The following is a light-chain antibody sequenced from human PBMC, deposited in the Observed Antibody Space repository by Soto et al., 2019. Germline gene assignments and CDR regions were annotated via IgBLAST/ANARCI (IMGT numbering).Light chain of an antibody. J-gene: IGLJ2*01. CDR3: AAWDDSLSGPV. Sequence: HSVLTQPPSASGTPGQRVTISCSGSSSNIGSNYVYWYQQLPGTAPKLLIYRDNQRPSGVPDRFSGSKSGTSGSLAIGGLRSEDEADYYCAAWDDSLSGPVFGGGTKVTVL. CDR2: RDN. CDR1: SSNIGSNY. V-gene: IGLV1-47*01.